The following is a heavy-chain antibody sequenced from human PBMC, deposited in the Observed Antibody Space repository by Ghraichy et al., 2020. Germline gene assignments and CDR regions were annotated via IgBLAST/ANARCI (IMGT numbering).Heavy chain of an antibody. CDR2: ISGSGGST. J-gene: IGHJ6*02. CDR3: TTGSVAVSWELQYYYYYYGMDV. CDR1: GFTFSSYA. Sequence: GESLNISCAASGFTFSSYAMSWVRQAPGKGLEWVSAISGSGGSTYYADSVKGRFTISRDNSKNTLYLQMNSLRAEDTAVYYCTTGSVAVSWELQYYYYYYGMDVWGQGTTVTVSS. V-gene: IGHV3-23*01. D-gene: IGHD1-26*01.